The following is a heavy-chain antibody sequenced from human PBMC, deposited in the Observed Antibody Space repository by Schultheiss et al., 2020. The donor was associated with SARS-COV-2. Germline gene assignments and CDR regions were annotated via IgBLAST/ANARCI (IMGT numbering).Heavy chain of an antibody. CDR3: AKDLRLGEPEKIDY. D-gene: IGHD3-16*01. Sequence: GESLKISCAASGFTFSSYGMHWVRQAPGKGLEWVAVISYDGSNKYYADSVKGRFTISRDNSKNTLYLQMNSLRAEDTAVYYCAKDLRLGEPEKIDYWGQGTLVTVSS. J-gene: IGHJ4*02. V-gene: IGHV3-30*18. CDR2: ISYDGSNK. CDR1: GFTFSSYG.